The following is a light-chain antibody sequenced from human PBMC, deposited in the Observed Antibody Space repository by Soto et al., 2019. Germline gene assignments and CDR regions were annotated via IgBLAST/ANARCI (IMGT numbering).Light chain of an antibody. CDR3: SSYTTSTTLVV. Sequence: QSALTQPASVSGSPGQSITISCTGTSSDIGNYNYVSWYQHHPGKPPKLMIYEVSNRPSGVSNRFSGSKSGNTASLTISGLQAEDEAHYYCSSYTTSTTLVVFGGGTKVTVL. J-gene: IGLJ3*02. CDR1: SSDIGNYNY. V-gene: IGLV2-14*01. CDR2: EVS.